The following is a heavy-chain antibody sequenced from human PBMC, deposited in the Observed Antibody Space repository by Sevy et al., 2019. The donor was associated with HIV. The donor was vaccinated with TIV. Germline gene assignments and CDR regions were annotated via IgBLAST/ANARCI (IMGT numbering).Heavy chain of an antibody. CDR3: TRSALTSRTWLDP. V-gene: IGHV3-23*01. D-gene: IGHD7-27*01. CDR1: GFTFSTYA. J-gene: IGHJ5*02. Sequence: GGSLRLSCAASGFTFSTYAMNWVRQAPGKGLEWVSTLGSGGVTTYYADSVRGRFTISRDISKNTLFLQMNSLRADDTAVYYCTRSALTSRTWLDPWGQGTLVTVSS. CDR2: LGSGGVTT.